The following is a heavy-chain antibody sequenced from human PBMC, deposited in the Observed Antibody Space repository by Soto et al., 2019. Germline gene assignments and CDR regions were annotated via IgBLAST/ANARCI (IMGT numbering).Heavy chain of an antibody. Sequence: VRQPPGKGLEWIGYIYYSGSTYYNPSLKSRVTISVDTSKNQFSLKLSSVTAADTAVYYCARVPAANAWFDPWGQGTLVTVSS. V-gene: IGHV4-30-4*01. D-gene: IGHD2-2*01. CDR2: IYYSGST. J-gene: IGHJ5*02. CDR3: ARVPAANAWFDP.